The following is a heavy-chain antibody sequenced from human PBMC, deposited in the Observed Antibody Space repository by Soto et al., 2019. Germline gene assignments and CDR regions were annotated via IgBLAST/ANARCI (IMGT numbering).Heavy chain of an antibody. CDR3: AKMGPAPPEVREFDY. J-gene: IGHJ4*02. D-gene: IGHD1-26*01. V-gene: IGHV3-33*06. Sequence: MRHSSRAWEFTIYHYALHRISKAKGKGLEWVAFIWKDGSTKYYADSVKGRFTISRDNSKNTLYLQMNSLRAEDTAVYYCAKMGPAPPEVREFDYWGQGTLVTVSS. CDR2: IWKDGSTK. CDR1: EFTIYHYA.